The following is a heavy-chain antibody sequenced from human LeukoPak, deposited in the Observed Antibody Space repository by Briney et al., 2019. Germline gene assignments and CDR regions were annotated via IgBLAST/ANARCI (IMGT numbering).Heavy chain of an antibody. Sequence: SETLSLTCTVSGGSISSYYWSWLRQPPGKGLEWIGYIYYSGSTNYNPSLKSRVTISVDTSKNQFSLKLSSVTAADTAVYYCARADWAFNWFDPWGQGTLVTVSS. CDR3: ARADWAFNWFDP. D-gene: IGHD3/OR15-3a*01. CDR2: IYYSGST. V-gene: IGHV4-59*01. CDR1: GGSISSYY. J-gene: IGHJ5*02.